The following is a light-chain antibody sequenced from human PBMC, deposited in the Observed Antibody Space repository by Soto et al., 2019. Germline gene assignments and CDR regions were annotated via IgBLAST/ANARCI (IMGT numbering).Light chain of an antibody. J-gene: IGKJ3*01. V-gene: IGKV4-1*01. CDR2: WAS. Sequence: DLVLTQSPDSLAVSLGERATINCKSSQSVLYSSNNKNYLAWYQQKPGQPPKLLIYWASTRESGVPDRFSGSGSRTDFTLTISSLQAEDAAVYYCYQYYSSPLTFGPGTKVYIK. CDR1: QSVLYSSNNKNY. CDR3: YQYYSSPLT.